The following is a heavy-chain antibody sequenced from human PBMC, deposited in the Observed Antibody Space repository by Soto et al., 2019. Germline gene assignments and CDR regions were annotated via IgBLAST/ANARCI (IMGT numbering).Heavy chain of an antibody. J-gene: IGHJ6*03. Sequence: QVQLQESGPGLVKPSQTLSLTCTVSGGSISSGGYYWSWIRQHPGKGLEWIGYIYYSGSTYYNPSLKSRVTISVDTTKNQFSLKRSSVTAADTAVYYCARGDREGYYYYYYMDVWGKGTTVTVSS. CDR3: ARGDREGYYYYYYMDV. D-gene: IGHD1-26*01. CDR1: GGSISSGGYY. CDR2: IYYSGST. V-gene: IGHV4-31*03.